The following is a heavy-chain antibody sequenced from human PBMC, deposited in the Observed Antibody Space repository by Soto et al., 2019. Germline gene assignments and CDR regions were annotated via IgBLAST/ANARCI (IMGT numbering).Heavy chain of an antibody. CDR2: ISWNSGII. J-gene: IGHJ3*01. CDR1: GFTFDDYA. V-gene: IGHV3-9*01. CDR3: ATDVEWGGSRLSHAFDV. D-gene: IGHD1-26*01. Sequence: EVKLVESGGGLVQPGRSLRLYFAASGFTFDDYAVHWVRHAPGKGLECVSGISWNSGIIDYAGSVKGRVTISRDKATYPLYLQMNSLSPEATDLYFCATDVEWGGSRLSHAFDVWGKGTMVSV.